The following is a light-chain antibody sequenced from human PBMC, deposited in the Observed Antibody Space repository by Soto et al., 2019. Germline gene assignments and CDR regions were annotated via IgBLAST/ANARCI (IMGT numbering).Light chain of an antibody. CDR1: QSLLHSDGNTY. Sequence: DIVMTQTPLSSPVTLGQAASISCRSSQSLLHSDGNTYLSWFHQRPGQPPRLLIYKVSDRFSGVPDRFSGSGAGTDFTLTISRVEAEDVGVYYCLQANQSTWTFGQGTKVEIK. J-gene: IGKJ1*01. CDR2: KVS. V-gene: IGKV2-24*01. CDR3: LQANQSTWT.